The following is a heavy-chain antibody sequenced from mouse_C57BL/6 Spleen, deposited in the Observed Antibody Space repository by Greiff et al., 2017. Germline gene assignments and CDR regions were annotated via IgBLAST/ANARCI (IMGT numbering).Heavy chain of an antibody. J-gene: IGHJ1*03. CDR2: IDPETGGT. CDR3: PIITTVVAPFDV. V-gene: IGHV1-15*01. Sequence: VQLVESGAELVRPGASVTLSCKASGYTFTDYEMHWVKQTPVHGLEWIGAIDPETGGTAYNQKFKGKAILTADKSSSTAYMELRSLTSEDSAVYYCPIITTVVAPFDVWGTGTTVTVSS. CDR1: GYTFTDYE. D-gene: IGHD1-1*01.